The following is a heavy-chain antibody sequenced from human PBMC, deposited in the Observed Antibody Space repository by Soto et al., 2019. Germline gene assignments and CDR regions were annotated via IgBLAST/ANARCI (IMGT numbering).Heavy chain of an antibody. V-gene: IGHV3-74*01. CDR1: GFTFSSYW. CDR2: INSDGSST. CDR3: ASHIVVVTATRSVDY. J-gene: IGHJ4*02. D-gene: IGHD2-21*02. Sequence: EVQLVECGGGLVQPGGSLRHSCAASGFTFSSYWMHWVRQAPGKGLVWVSRINSDGSSTYYADSVKGRFTISRDNAKNTLYLQMNSLRAEDTAVYYCASHIVVVTATRSVDYWGQGTLVIVSS.